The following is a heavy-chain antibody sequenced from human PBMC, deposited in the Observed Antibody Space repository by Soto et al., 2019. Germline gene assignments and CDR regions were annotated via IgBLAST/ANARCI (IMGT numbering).Heavy chain of an antibody. Sequence: EVQLLESGGGLVQPGGSLRLSCAASGFPLSTYGMTWVRQAPGKGLEWVSAITGTGGNTYYVDSVKGRFTSSRDTSKNMLYLQVNSLIVEDTVVYYCARTRGYCYGLDVWGQGTTVTVSS. CDR3: ARTRGYCYGLDV. J-gene: IGHJ6*02. D-gene: IGHD1-7*01. CDR2: ITGTGGNT. CDR1: GFPLSTYG. V-gene: IGHV3-23*01.